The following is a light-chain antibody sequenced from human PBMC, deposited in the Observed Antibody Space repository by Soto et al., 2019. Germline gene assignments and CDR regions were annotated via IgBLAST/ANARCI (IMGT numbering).Light chain of an antibody. V-gene: IGKV1-6*01. CDR1: QGIRND. CDR3: LQDYNYPLT. Sequence: ALQMTQSPSSLSASVGDRVTITCRASQGIRNDLGWYQQKPGKAPELLIYSASSLRSGVPSRFSGSGSGTDFTLTISSLQPEDFATYYCLQDYNYPLTFGQGTKVEIK. J-gene: IGKJ1*01. CDR2: SAS.